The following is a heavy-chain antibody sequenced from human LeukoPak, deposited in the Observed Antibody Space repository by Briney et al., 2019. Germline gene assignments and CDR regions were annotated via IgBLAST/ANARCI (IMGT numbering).Heavy chain of an antibody. J-gene: IGHJ3*02. Sequence: SETLSLTCTVSGGSISSYYWSWIRQPPGKGLEWIGYIYYSGSTNYNPSLKSQVTISVDSSKNQFSLKLSSVTAADTAVYYCARDHSPQQWLVRSRAFDIWGQGTMVTVSS. CDR3: ARDHSPQQWLVRSRAFDI. CDR2: IYYSGST. V-gene: IGHV4-59*01. CDR1: GGSISSYY. D-gene: IGHD6-19*01.